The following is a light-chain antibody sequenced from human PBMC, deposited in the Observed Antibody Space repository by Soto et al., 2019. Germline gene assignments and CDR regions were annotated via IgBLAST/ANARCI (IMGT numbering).Light chain of an antibody. J-gene: IGLJ1*01. CDR1: SSNIGAGYD. Sequence: VLTQPPSVSGAPGQRVTISCTGSSSNIGAGYDVHWYQQLPGTAPKVLIYGSSYRPSGVPDRFSGSKSGTSASLAITGLQAEDEADYYCQSYDSSLSGYVFGTRTKVTVL. V-gene: IGLV1-40*01. CDR3: QSYDSSLSGYV. CDR2: GSS.